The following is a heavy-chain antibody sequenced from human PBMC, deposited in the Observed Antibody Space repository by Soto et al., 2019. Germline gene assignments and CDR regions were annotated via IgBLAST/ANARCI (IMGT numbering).Heavy chain of an antibody. Sequence: QVTLKESGPVLVKPTETLTLTCTVSGFSLSNARMGVSWIRQPPGKALEWLAHIFSNDEKSYSTSLKSRITISKDTSKSQVVLTMTNMDPVDTATYYCARITGGATTYYYYYGMDVWGQGTTVTVSS. J-gene: IGHJ6*02. CDR3: ARITGGATTYYYYYGMDV. CDR1: GFSLSNARMG. CDR2: IFSNDEK. D-gene: IGHD1-26*01. V-gene: IGHV2-26*01.